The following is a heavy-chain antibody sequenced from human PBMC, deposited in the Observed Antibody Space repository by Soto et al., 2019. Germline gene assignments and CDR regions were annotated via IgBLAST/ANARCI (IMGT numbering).Heavy chain of an antibody. CDR2: IWYDGNNK. V-gene: IGHV3-33*01. D-gene: IGHD7-27*01. CDR3: VGRGNQNWGDY. J-gene: IGHJ4*02. CDR1: GFTFSSYG. Sequence: GSLRLSCAASGFTFSSYGIRFFGQAPGKGLEWVSSIWYDGNNKYYADSVKGRFTISRDNSRNILFLQMNSLRAEDTALYYCVGRGNQNWGDYWGQGTQVTVS.